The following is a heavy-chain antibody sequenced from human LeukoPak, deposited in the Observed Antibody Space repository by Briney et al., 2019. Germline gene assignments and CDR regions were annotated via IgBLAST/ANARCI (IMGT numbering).Heavy chain of an antibody. J-gene: IGHJ4*02. CDR2: IWFDGSNK. V-gene: IGHV3-33*01. CDR3: ARDRGTTSIDH. D-gene: IGHD1-1*01. CDR1: GLTFSSSG. Sequence: GGSLRLSCTASGLTFSSSGMHWVRQAPGKGLEWVGSIWFDGSNKYYADSVKGRFTISRDNSKNTLYLQMNSLRAEDTAVYYCARDRGTTSIDHWGQGTLVTVSS.